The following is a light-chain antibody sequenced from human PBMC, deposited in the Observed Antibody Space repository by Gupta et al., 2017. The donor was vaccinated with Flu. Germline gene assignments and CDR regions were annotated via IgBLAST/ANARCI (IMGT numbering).Light chain of an antibody. Sequence: GERATLSCRATQSVNTHLAWFQQKPGQAPRLLIYGASNRATGIPARFSGSGSGTGFSLTISSLEPEDFAVYYCQQRSNWPFTFGGGTKVEIK. V-gene: IGKV3-11*01. J-gene: IGKJ4*01. CDR2: GAS. CDR3: QQRSNWPFT. CDR1: QSVNTH.